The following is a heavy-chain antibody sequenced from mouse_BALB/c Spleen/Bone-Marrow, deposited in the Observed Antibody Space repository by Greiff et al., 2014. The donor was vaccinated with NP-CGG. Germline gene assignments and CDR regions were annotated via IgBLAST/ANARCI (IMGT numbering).Heavy chain of an antibody. J-gene: IGHJ3*01. CDR2: IYCGGGYT. Sequence: QVQLQQSGVELVRPGTSVKMSCKAAGYTFTNYWIGWIKQRPGHGLGWIGDIYCGGGYTNYNEKFKGKATLTADTSSNTTYMHLSSLTSEDSAIYYCAREGSYWGQGTLVTVSA. V-gene: IGHV1-63*02. CDR3: AREGSY. CDR1: GYTFTNYW.